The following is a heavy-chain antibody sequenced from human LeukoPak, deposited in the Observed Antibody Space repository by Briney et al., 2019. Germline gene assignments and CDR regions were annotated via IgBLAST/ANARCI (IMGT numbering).Heavy chain of an antibody. J-gene: IGHJ3*02. CDR2: INHSGST. CDR3: ARHIDYYDSSGYYYPDPSPAFDI. Sequence: SETLSLTCAVYGGSFSGYYWSWIRQPPGKGLEWIGEINHSGSTNYNPSLKSRVTISVDTSKNQFSLKLSSVTAADTAVYYCARHIDYYDSSGYYYPDPSPAFDIWGQGTMVTVSS. D-gene: IGHD3-22*01. V-gene: IGHV4-34*01. CDR1: GGSFSGYY.